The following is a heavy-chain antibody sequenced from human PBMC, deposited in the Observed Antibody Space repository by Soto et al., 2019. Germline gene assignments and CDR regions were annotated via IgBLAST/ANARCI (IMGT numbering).Heavy chain of an antibody. J-gene: IGHJ4*02. CDR1: GYIFTNYW. V-gene: IGHV5-51*01. Sequence: ESLTISCKASGYIFTNYWIAWVRQLPGKGLEWMGIIYPGDSDTKYSPSFQGQVTISADRSISTAYLQWSSLKASDTAMYYCATLDRSSSYFGFDYWSQGTVVTVSS. CDR2: IYPGDSDT. D-gene: IGHD6-13*01. CDR3: ATLDRSSSYFGFDY.